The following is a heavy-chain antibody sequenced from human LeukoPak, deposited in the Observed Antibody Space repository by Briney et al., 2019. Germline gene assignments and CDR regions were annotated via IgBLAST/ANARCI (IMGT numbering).Heavy chain of an antibody. CDR2: ISAYNGNT. CDR3: ATVLLWLGELNAEYFQH. CDR1: GYTFTSYG. V-gene: IGHV1-18*01. D-gene: IGHD3-10*01. J-gene: IGHJ1*01. Sequence: ASVKVSCKASGYTFTSYGISWVRQAPGQGLEWMGWISAYNGNTNYAQKLQGRVTMTTDTSTSTAYVELRSLRSDDTAVYYCATVLLWLGELNAEYFQHWGQGTLVTVSS.